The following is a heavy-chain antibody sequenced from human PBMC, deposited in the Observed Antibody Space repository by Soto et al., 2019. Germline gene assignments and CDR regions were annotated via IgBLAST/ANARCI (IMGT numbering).Heavy chain of an antibody. J-gene: IGHJ6*03. CDR2: IKQDGSEK. CDR3: AREPNAYNWNYLGYYYYMDV. D-gene: IGHD1-7*01. V-gene: IGHV3-7*01. Sequence: HPGGSLRLSCAASGFTFSSYAMSWVRQAPGKGLEWVANIKQDGSEKYYVDSVKGRFTISRDNAKNSLYLQMNSLRAEDTAVYYCAREPNAYNWNYLGYYYYMDVWGKGTTVTVSS. CDR1: GFTFSSYA.